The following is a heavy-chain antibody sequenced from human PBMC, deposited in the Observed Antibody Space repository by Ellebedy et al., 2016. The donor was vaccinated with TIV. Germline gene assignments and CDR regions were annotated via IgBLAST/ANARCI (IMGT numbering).Heavy chain of an antibody. CDR3: ARAPLGDVWGSYRSYFDY. CDR1: GGTFSSYA. V-gene: IGHV1-69*13. D-gene: IGHD3-16*02. Sequence: SVKVSXXASGGTFSSYAISWVRQAPGQGLEWMGGIIPIFGTANYAQKFQGRVTITADESTSTAYMELSSLRSEDTAVYYCARAPLGDVWGSYRSYFDYWGQGTLVTVSS. CDR2: IIPIFGTA. J-gene: IGHJ4*02.